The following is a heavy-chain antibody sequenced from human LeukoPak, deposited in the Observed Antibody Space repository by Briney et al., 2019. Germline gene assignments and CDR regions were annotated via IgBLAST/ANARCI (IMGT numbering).Heavy chain of an antibody. CDR2: IRSKANSYAT. CDR1: GFTFSGSA. Sequence: PGGSLRLSCAASGFTFSGSAMHWVRQASGKGLEWVGRIRSKANSYATAYAASVKGRFTISRDDSKNTAYLQMNSLKTEDTAVYYCIIGGATKSLDYWGREPLVTVP. CDR3: IIGGATKSLDY. J-gene: IGHJ4*02. V-gene: IGHV3-73*01. D-gene: IGHD1-26*01.